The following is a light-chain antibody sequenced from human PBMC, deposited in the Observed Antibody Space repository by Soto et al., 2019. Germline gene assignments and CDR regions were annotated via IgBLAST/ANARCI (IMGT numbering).Light chain of an antibody. CDR2: DAS. Sequence: EIVLTQSPATLSLSPGERATLSCRASQSVSSYLAWYQQKPGQAPRLLIYDASNRATGIPARFSGSGSRTEFTLTISSLEPVDFAVYYCQQRSNWPLTFGGGTKVEIK. CDR1: QSVSSY. V-gene: IGKV3-11*01. CDR3: QQRSNWPLT. J-gene: IGKJ4*01.